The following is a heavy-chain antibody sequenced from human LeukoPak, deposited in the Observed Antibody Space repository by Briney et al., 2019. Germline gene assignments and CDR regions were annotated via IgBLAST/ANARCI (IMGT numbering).Heavy chain of an antibody. D-gene: IGHD3-10*01. CDR1: GFTVSSNY. CDR2: NYSGGST. J-gene: IGHJ4*02. V-gene: IGHV3-66*01. CDR3: ARSAVRGVISPYYFDY. Sequence: GGSLRLSCAASGFTVSSNYMSWVRQAPGKGLEWVLVNYSGGSTYYADSVKGRVTISRDNSKNTLYLQMNSLRAEDTAVYYCARSAVRGVISPYYFDYWGQGTLVTVSS.